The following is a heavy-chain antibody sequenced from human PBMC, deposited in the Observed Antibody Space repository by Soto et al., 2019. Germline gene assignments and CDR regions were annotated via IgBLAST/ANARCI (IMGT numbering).Heavy chain of an antibody. CDR2: IVVGNGNT. D-gene: IGHD6-19*01. Sequence: GASVKVSCKASGFTFSNSAVHWVRQARGQRLEWIGWIVVGNGNTNYAQNFHERVTIIRDMSTSTAYMELSSLRSEDTAVYYCAAAPSMSSAWYLWDYWGQGTLVTVSS. V-gene: IGHV1-58*01. CDR1: GFTFSNSA. J-gene: IGHJ4*02. CDR3: AAAPSMSSAWYLWDY.